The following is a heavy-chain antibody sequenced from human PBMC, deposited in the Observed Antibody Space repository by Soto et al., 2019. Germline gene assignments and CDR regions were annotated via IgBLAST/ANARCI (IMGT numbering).Heavy chain of an antibody. CDR3: ASNGELSLYSCMDV. Sequence: GGSQSLSCSASGFTFSSYAMSWVRPAPGKGLEWVSAISGSGGSTYYADSVKGRFTISRDNSKNTLYLQMNSLRAEDTAVYYCASNGELSLYSCMDVWGQGTTVTVSS. CDR1: GFTFSSYA. J-gene: IGHJ6*02. CDR2: ISGSGGST. V-gene: IGHV3-23*01. D-gene: IGHD3-16*02.